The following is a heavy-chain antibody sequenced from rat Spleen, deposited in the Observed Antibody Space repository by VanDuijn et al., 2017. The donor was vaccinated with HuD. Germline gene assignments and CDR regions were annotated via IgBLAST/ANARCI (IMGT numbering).Heavy chain of an antibody. V-gene: IGHV5-31*01. CDR1: GFTFNNYW. Sequence: ELQLVESGGGLVQPGRSLKLSCVASGFTFNNYWMTWIRQAPGKGLEWVASITNTGGSIYYPDSVKGRFTISRDNAKSTLYLQMNSLRSEDTATYFCARHSLYYYSNYTPYWYFDFWGPGTMVTVSS. CDR3: ARHSLYYYSNYTPYWYFDF. J-gene: IGHJ1*01. D-gene: IGHD1-2*01. CDR2: ITNTGGSI.